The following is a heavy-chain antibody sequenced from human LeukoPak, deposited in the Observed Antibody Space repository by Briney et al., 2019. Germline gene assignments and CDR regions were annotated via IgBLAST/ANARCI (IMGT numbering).Heavy chain of an antibody. CDR2: IYSGGST. J-gene: IGHJ4*02. CDR1: GFTVSRDY. Sequence: GGSLRLSCAASGFTVSRDYMSWVRQAPGKGLEWVSVIYSGGSTYYADSVKGRFTISRDNAKNSLYLQMNSLRAEDTAVYYCARDLPGYYGSGSYYYYDYWGQGTLVTVSS. D-gene: IGHD3-10*01. V-gene: IGHV3-66*01. CDR3: ARDLPGYYGSGSYYYYDY.